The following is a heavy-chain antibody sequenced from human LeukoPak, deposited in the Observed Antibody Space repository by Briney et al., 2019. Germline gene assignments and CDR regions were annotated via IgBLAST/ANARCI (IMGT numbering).Heavy chain of an antibody. CDR1: GFIFSSYS. CDR2: ISSSSSYI. CDR3: ARDPYATSKYDY. J-gene: IGHJ4*02. D-gene: IGHD1-26*01. V-gene: IGHV3-21*01. Sequence: GGSLTLSCPASGFIFSSYSMNWVRQAPAKGLEWVSSISSSSSYIYYADSLKGRFTISRDNAKNSLYLQMNSLRAEDTAVYYCARDPYATSKYDYWGQGTLVTVSS.